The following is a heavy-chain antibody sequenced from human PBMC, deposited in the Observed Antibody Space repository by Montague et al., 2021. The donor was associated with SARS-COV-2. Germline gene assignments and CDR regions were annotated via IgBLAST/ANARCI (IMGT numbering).Heavy chain of an antibody. J-gene: IGHJ2*01. V-gene: IGHV4-31*03. CDR3: ARVHIVVVTAMRYFDL. D-gene: IGHD2-21*02. CDR1: GGSISSGGYY. CDR2: IYYSGST. Sequence: TLSLTCTVSGGSISSGGYYWSWIRQHPGKGLEWIGYIYYSGSTYYNPSLKSRVTISVDTSKNQFSLKLSSVTAADTAVYYCARVHIVVVTAMRYFDLWGRVTLVTVA.